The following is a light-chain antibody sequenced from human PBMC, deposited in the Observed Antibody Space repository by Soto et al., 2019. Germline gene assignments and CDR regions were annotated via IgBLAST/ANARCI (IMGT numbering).Light chain of an antibody. CDR1: QDISNY. V-gene: IGKV1-33*01. CDR2: DAS. J-gene: IGKJ4*01. Sequence: DIQMTQSPSSLSASVGDRVAITCQASQDISNYLNWYQQKPGKAPKLLIYDASNLETGVPSRFSGSGSGTDFTFTISSLQPEDIATYYCQQCDNLLLTFGGGTKVDIK. CDR3: QQCDNLLLT.